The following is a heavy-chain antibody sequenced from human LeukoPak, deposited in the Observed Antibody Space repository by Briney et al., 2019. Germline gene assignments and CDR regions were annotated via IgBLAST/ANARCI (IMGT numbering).Heavy chain of an antibody. Sequence: PSETLSLTCTVSGGSISSSSYYWGWIRQPPGKGLEWIGSIYYSGSTYYNPSLKSRVTISVDTSKNQFSLKLSSVTAADTAVYYCARGAYYYDSSGYYSGGYYYYYMDVWGKGTTVTISS. D-gene: IGHD3-22*01. CDR1: GGSISSSSYY. CDR2: IYYSGST. V-gene: IGHV4-39*07. J-gene: IGHJ6*03. CDR3: ARGAYYYDSSGYYSGGYYYYYMDV.